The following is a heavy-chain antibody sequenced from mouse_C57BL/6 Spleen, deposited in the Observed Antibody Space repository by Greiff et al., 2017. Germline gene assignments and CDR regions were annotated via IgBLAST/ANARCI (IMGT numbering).Heavy chain of an antibody. CDR2: INPNNGGT. Sequence: VQLQQSGPELVKPGASVKIPCKASGNTFTDYNMDWVKQSHGKSLEWIGDINPNNGGTIYNQKFKGKATLTVDKSSSTAYMELRSLTSEDTAVYYCARRRTFYDYEGYAMDYWGQGTSVTVSS. J-gene: IGHJ4*01. D-gene: IGHD2-4*01. CDR3: ARRRTFYDYEGYAMDY. V-gene: IGHV1-18*01. CDR1: GNTFTDYN.